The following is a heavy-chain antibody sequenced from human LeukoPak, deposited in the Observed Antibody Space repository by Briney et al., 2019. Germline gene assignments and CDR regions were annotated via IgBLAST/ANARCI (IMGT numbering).Heavy chain of an antibody. CDR2: ISSSGSTI. J-gene: IGHJ4*02. D-gene: IGHD3-10*01. CDR3: VRDRRPYYYGSGSYSIDY. Sequence: GGSLRLSCAASGFTFSSYEMNWVRQAPGKGLEWVSYISSSGSTIYYADSVKGRFTISRDNAKNSLYLQMNSLRAEDTAVYYCVRDRRPYYYGSGSYSIDYWGQGTLVTVSS. V-gene: IGHV3-48*03. CDR1: GFTFSSYE.